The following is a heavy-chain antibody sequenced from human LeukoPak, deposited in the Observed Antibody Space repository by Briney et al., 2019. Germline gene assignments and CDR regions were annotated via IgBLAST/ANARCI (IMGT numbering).Heavy chain of an antibody. V-gene: IGHV3-30*18. D-gene: IGHD3-16*01. CDR3: AKDFETRKEAWLRYPDY. J-gene: IGHJ4*02. CDR2: ISYDGNDK. CDR1: GFTFSSYA. Sequence: GTSPRLSCAASGFTFSSYAIHWVRQAPGKGPEWVAFISYDGNDKYYADSVKGRFTTSRDNSMNTLSLQMDSLRVEDTGVYYCAKDFETRKEAWLRYPDYWGQGTLVTVSS.